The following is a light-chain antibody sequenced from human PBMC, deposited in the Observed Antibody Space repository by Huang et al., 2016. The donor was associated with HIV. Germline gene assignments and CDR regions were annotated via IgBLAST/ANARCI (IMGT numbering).Light chain of an antibody. CDR2: DAS. J-gene: IGKJ4*01. Sequence: DIQMTQSPSSLSASVGDRITITCQASQDITNYLIWYQHKPGKAPKLLIYDASNLETGVPSRFSGRGSGTDFTFTVSSLQPEDIATYYCQHYNSLPLTFGGGTKVEIK. CDR3: QHYNSLPLT. CDR1: QDITNY. V-gene: IGKV1-33*01.